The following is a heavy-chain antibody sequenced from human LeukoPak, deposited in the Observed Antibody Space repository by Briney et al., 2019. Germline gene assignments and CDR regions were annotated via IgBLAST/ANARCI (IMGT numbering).Heavy chain of an antibody. CDR3: ARGYCSGGSCSYPN. CDR2: ISSSGSTI. D-gene: IGHD2-15*01. J-gene: IGHJ4*02. V-gene: IGHV3-48*03. CDR1: GFTFSSYE. Sequence: GGSLTLSCAASGFTFSSYEMNWVRQAPGKGLEWVSYISSSGSTIYYADSVKGRFTISRDNAKNSLYLQMNSLRAEDTAVYYCARGYCSGGSCSYPNWGQGTLVTVSS.